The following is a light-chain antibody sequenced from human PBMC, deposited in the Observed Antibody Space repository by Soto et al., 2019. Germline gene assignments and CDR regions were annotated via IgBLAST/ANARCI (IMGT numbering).Light chain of an antibody. CDR1: QSISNY. J-gene: IGKJ1*01. V-gene: IGKV1-39*01. CDR3: QQRYSTPRT. Sequence: DIQMTQSPSPLSASVGDRVTITCRARQSISNYLNWYQQKPGKAPKLLMYAASSLQSGVPSRFSGSGSGTDFTLTISSLHPEDFATYYWQQRYSTPRTFGQGTKVEIK. CDR2: AAS.